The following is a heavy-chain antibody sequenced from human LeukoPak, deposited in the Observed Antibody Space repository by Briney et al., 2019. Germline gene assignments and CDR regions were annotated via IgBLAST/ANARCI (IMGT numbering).Heavy chain of an antibody. CDR1: GFTFGNYA. J-gene: IGHJ4*01. Sequence: GGSLKISCAASGFTFGNYAMSWIRQAPGKGLEWVSLIYSGGSTYYADSVKGGFTISRDNSKNTLYLQMNSLRAEDTAVYYCARTAAGSLGSSNQFDYWGQGTLVTVSS. V-gene: IGHV3-23*03. CDR2: IYSGGST. D-gene: IGHD6-13*01. CDR3: ARTAAGSLGSSNQFDY.